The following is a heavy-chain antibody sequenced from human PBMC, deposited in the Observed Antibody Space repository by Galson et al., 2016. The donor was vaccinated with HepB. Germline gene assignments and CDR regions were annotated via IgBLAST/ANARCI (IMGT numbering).Heavy chain of an antibody. CDR3: ARDGYNYVPLDS. V-gene: IGHV3-64*04. CDR2: ISGNGRAT. D-gene: IGHD5-24*01. Sequence: SLRLSCAASGFIFNTFTVHWVRRAPGKTLESIAAISGNGRATFYADSVKGRFTISRDNSKSTMYLQMNGLRAEDTALYYCARDGYNYVPLDSWGQGALVIVSS. J-gene: IGHJ4*02. CDR1: GFIFNTFT.